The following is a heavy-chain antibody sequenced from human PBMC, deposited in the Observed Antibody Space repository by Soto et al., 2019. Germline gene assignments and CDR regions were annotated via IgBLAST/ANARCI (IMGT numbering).Heavy chain of an antibody. CDR1: GFTFSSYA. J-gene: IGHJ3*01. Sequence: GSLRLSCAASGFTFSSYAMHWVRQAPGKGLEYVSAITSNGGSTYYPDSMNGRFTIFRDNSENTLYLQMSSLRAEDTAFYYCVKALSARYNSAKAFDVWGQGTMVTVSS. D-gene: IGHD2-2*02. CDR2: ITSNGGST. V-gene: IGHV3-64D*06. CDR3: VKALSARYNSAKAFDV.